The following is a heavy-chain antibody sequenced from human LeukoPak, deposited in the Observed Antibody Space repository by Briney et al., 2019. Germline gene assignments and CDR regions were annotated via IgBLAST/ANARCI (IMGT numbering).Heavy chain of an antibody. CDR2: INAGTSKT. CDR1: GYTFTSYA. J-gene: IGHJ4*02. D-gene: IGHD4-17*01. CDR3: ARSEGDYGDYGFFVY. Sequence: ASVKVSCKASGYTFTSYAIHWVRQAPGQRLEWMGWINAGTSKTKYSQKFQGRVTITRDTSAGTVYMELSSLRSEDTAIYYCARSEGDYGDYGFFVYWGQGTLVAVSS. V-gene: IGHV1-3*01.